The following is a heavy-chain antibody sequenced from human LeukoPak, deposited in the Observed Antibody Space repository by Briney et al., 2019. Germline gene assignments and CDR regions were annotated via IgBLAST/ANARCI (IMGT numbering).Heavy chain of an antibody. D-gene: IGHD3-22*01. V-gene: IGHV4-4*08. CDR2: IHTNGNT. CDR1: GASISSSY. CDR3: AWGYYDSRGFSNPFDS. J-gene: IGHJ4*02. Sequence: SETLSLSCTVSGASISSSYWSWLRQPPGKGLEWIAYIHTNGNTNSNPSLKSRVTVSVDASKNQFSLMLRSVAAADTALYYCAWGYYDSRGFSNPFDSWGQGTLVTVSS.